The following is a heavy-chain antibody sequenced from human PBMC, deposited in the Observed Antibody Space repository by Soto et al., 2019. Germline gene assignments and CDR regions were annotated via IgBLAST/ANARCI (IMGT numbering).Heavy chain of an antibody. J-gene: IGHJ3*02. Sequence: QVQLQESGPGLVKPSQTLSLTCTVSGGSISSGGYYWSWIRQHPGKGLEWIGYIYYSGSTYYNPSLKSRVTISVDTSKNQFSLKLSSVTAADTAVYYCASDRHYYDSSGYYGDAFDIWGQGTMVTVSS. V-gene: IGHV4-31*03. CDR2: IYYSGST. CDR1: GGSISSGGYY. CDR3: ASDRHYYDSSGYYGDAFDI. D-gene: IGHD3-22*01.